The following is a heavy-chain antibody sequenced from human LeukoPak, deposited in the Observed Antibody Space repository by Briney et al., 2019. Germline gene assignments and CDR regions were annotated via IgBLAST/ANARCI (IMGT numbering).Heavy chain of an antibody. D-gene: IGHD3-10*01. CDR1: GGSFSGYY. J-gene: IGHJ5*02. Sequence: PSETLSLTCAVYGGSFSGYYWSWIRQPPGKGLEWIGEINHSGSTNYNPSLKSRVTISVDTSKNQFSLKLSSVTAADTAVYYCARGVAWFGDRTLNWFDPWGQGTLVTVSS. V-gene: IGHV4-34*01. CDR3: ARGVAWFGDRTLNWFDP. CDR2: INHSGST.